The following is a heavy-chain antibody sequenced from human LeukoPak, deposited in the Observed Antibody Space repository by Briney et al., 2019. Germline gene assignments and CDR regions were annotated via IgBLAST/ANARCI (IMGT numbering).Heavy chain of an antibody. Sequence: SETLSLACAVYTGSFSDYYGTWIRQSPGKVVEWVGEIRHSGKTYSNPSLKGRVTISVDQSKNQFSRHLMGITAADAAVYYCARGRISGGYFSRVEGCYFPFWRQGTQVTVSS. V-gene: IGHV4-34*01. CDR3: ARGRISGGYFSRVEGCYFPF. J-gene: IGHJ4*02. D-gene: IGHD1-26*01. CDR2: IRHSGKT. CDR1: TGSFSDYY.